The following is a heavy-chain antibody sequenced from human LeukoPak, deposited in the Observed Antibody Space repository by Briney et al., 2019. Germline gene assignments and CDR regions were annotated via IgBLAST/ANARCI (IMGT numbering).Heavy chain of an antibody. D-gene: IGHD2-2*01. V-gene: IGHV4-59*01. CDR3: ARLKCISTTCPSRYVMDV. CDR1: GGSISSYY. J-gene: IGHJ6*02. Sequence: PSETLSLTCSVSGGSISSYYWSWIRRPPGKGLEDMGYIYYSGSTNYNPSLKSRVAISVDTSKDQFSLNLTSVTAADTAVYYCARLKCISTTCPSRYVMDVWGQGTTVTVSS. CDR2: IYYSGST.